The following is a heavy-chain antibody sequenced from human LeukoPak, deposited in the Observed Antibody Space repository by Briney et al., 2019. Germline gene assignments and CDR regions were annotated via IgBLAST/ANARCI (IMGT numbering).Heavy chain of an antibody. CDR3: ARSPAYYDILTGYLDY. D-gene: IGHD3-9*01. CDR1: GFTFSDYY. J-gene: IGHJ4*02. CDR2: ITGGGSTI. V-gene: IGHV3-11*04. Sequence: NPGGSLRLSCAASGFTFSDYYMSWIRQAPGEGLEWVSYITGGGSTIYYADSVKGRFTISRDNAKNSLYLQMNSLRAEDTAVYYCARSPAYYDILTGYLDYWGQGTLVTVSS.